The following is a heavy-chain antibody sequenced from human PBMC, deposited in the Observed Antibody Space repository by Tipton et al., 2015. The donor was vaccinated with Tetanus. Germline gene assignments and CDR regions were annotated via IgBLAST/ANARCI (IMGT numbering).Heavy chain of an antibody. D-gene: IGHD3-10*01. Sequence: TLSLTCAVYGGSFSAYYWGWIRQPPGKGLEWIASIYFEGSTYYSPSLESRVSIAVDTSQNVFSLKLTSASDADTAVYYCARHLYGYWFDPWGQGTLVTVSS. J-gene: IGHJ5*02. CDR1: GGSFSAYY. CDR3: ARHLYGYWFDP. V-gene: IGHV4-39*02. CDR2: IYFEGST.